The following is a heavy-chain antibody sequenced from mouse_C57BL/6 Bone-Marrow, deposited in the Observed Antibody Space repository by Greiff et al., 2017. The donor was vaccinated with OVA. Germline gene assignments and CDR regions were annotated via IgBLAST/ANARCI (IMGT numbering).Heavy chain of an antibody. D-gene: IGHD1-1*01. Sequence: EVKLMESGGGLVKPGGSLKLSCAASGFTFSDYGMHWVRQAPEKGLEWVAYISSGSSTIYYADTVKGRFTISRDNAKNTLFLQMTSLRSEDTAMYYCARGGFIYPFAYWGQGTLVTVSA. CDR1: GFTFSDYG. V-gene: IGHV5-17*01. J-gene: IGHJ3*01. CDR3: ARGGFIYPFAY. CDR2: ISSGSSTI.